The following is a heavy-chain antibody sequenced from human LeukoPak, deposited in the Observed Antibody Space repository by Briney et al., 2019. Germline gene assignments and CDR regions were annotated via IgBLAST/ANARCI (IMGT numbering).Heavy chain of an antibody. J-gene: IGHJ4*02. V-gene: IGHV3-7*05. CDR2: IKTDGSDK. D-gene: IGHD3-10*01. CDR3: VRDLLGSGGY. Sequence: GGSLRLPCAVSGFTFSNSWMSWVRQAPGKGLEWVANIKTDGSDKNYVDSVKGRFTISRDNAKNSLYLQMNSLRAEDTAVYYCVRDLLGSGGYWGQGSLVTVSS. CDR1: GFTFSNSW.